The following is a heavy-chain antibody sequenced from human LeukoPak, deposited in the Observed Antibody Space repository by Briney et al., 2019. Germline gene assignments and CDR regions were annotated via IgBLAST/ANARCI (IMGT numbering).Heavy chain of an antibody. Sequence: GGSLRLSCAASGFTFSSYAMHWVRQAPGKGLEWVAVISYDGSNKYYADSVKGRFTISRDNSKNTLYLQMNSLRAEDTAVYYCASKGGYSYGPSYYYMDVWGKGTTVTVSS. J-gene: IGHJ6*03. CDR2: ISYDGSNK. CDR1: GFTFSSYA. D-gene: IGHD5-18*01. CDR3: ASKGGYSYGPSYYYMDV. V-gene: IGHV3-30*04.